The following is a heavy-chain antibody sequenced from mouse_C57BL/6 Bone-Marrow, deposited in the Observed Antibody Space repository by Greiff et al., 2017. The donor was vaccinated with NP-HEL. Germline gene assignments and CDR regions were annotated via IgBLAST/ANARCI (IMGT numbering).Heavy chain of an antibody. D-gene: IGHD2-4*01. CDR2: ISYDGSN. J-gene: IGHJ1*03. CDR3: ARRIRLRGYFDV. V-gene: IGHV3-6*01. Sequence: EVHLVESGPGLVKPSQSLSLTCSVTGYSITSGYYWNWIRQFPGNKLEWMGYISYDGSNNYNPSLKNRISITRDTSKNQFFLKLNSVTTEDTATYYCARRIRLRGYFDVWGTGTTVTVSS. CDR1: GYSITSGYY.